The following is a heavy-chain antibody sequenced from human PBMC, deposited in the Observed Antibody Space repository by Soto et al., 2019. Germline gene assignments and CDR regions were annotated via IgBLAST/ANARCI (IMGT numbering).Heavy chain of an antibody. CDR2: IAPGNGNT. CDR3: AKGSRMWTPDY. D-gene: IGHD2-21*01. J-gene: IGHJ4*02. CDR1: GYTFTDYA. Sequence: QVQLVQSGAEVKKPGASVKVFCKASGYTFTDYAIHWVRQAPGQRLELMGWIAPGNGNTKYSQNFQGRVTITRDTSATTAYMELSSLRSDDTAVYYCAKGSRMWTPDYWGQGTLVTVSS. V-gene: IGHV1-3*01.